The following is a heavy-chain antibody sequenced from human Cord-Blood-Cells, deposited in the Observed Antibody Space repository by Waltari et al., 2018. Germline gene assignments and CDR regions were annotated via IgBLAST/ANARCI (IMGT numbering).Heavy chain of an antibody. V-gene: IGHV3-7*01. CDR2: IKQDGSEK. CDR3: ASVWFDP. J-gene: IGHJ5*02. CDR1: GFTFSGYW. Sequence: EVQLVESGGGLVQPGGSLRLSCAASGFTFSGYWMSWVRQAPGKGLEWVANIKQDGSEKYYVDSVKGRFTISRDNAKNSLYLQMNSLRAEDTAVYYCASVWFDPWGQGTLVTVSS.